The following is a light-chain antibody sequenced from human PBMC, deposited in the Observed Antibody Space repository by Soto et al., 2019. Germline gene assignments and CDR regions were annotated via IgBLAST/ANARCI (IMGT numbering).Light chain of an antibody. J-gene: IGKJ4*01. CDR2: GAS. Sequence: EIVLTHSPVTLSLSPLERATLSFMASQSVSNNYLAWYQQKPGQAPRLLIYGASNRATGIPDRFSGGGSGADFTLRISRLEPEHFAVYYCKQYGRSLSVGGGTKV. V-gene: IGKV3-20*01. CDR3: KQYGRSLS. CDR1: QSVSNNY.